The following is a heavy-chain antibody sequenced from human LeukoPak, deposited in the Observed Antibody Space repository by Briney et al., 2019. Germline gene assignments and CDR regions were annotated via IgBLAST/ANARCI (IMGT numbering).Heavy chain of an antibody. V-gene: IGHV3-21*05. Sequence: PGGSLRLSCAASGFTFSSYSMNWVRQAPGKGLEWVSYISSSSNYIYYADSVKGRFTISRDNAKNSLYLQMNSLRAEDTAVYYCARAAPGATVTTLYYYYYGMDVWGQGTTVTVSS. CDR3: ARAAPGATVTTLYYYYYGMDV. D-gene: IGHD4-11*01. CDR1: GFTFSSYS. J-gene: IGHJ6*02. CDR2: ISSSSNYI.